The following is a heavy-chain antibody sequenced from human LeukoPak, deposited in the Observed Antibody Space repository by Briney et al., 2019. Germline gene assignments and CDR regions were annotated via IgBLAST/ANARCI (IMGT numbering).Heavy chain of an antibody. CDR2: IIPIFGTA. Sequence: SVKVSCKASGGTFSSYAISWVRQAPGQGVEWMGGIIPIFGTANYAQKFQGRVTITADESTSTAYMEVSSLRSEDTAVYYCARAGGEWLVRQTFDYWGQGTLVTVSS. CDR1: GGTFSSYA. CDR3: ARAGGEWLVRQTFDY. V-gene: IGHV1-69*13. D-gene: IGHD6-19*01. J-gene: IGHJ4*02.